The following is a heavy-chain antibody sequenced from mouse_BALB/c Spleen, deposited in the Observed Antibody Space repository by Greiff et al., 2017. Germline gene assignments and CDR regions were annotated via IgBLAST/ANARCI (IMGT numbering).Heavy chain of an antibody. Sequence: EVKLVESGGGLVQPGGSLRLSCATSGFTFTDYYMSWVRQPPGKALEWLGFIRNKANGYTTEYSASVKGRFTISRDNSQSILYLQMNTLRAEDSATYYCARDRYAAYWGQGTLVTVSA. V-gene: IGHV7-3*02. CDR3: ARDRYAAY. CDR2: IRNKANGYTT. D-gene: IGHD6-5*01. CDR1: GFTFTDYY. J-gene: IGHJ3*01.